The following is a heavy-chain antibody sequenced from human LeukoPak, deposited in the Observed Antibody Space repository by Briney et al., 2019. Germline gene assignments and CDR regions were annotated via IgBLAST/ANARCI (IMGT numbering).Heavy chain of an antibody. V-gene: IGHV4-34*01. CDR1: GGSFSGYY. Sequence: PSETLSLTXAVYGGSFSGYYWSWIRQPPGKGLEWIGEINHSGSTNYSPSLKSRVTISVDTSKNQFSLKLSSVTAADTAVYYCARGDGYKRVFSNWGQGTLVTVSS. CDR2: INHSGST. CDR3: ARGDGYKRVFSN. J-gene: IGHJ4*02. D-gene: IGHD5-24*01.